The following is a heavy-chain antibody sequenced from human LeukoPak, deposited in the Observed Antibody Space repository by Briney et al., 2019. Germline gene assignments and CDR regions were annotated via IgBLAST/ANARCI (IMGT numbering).Heavy chain of an antibody. CDR3: ARSPDTGTVDY. CDR1: GFTFSSYA. V-gene: IGHV3-7*01. D-gene: IGHD1-1*01. CDR2: IKQDGSEK. Sequence: SGGSLRLSCAASGFTFSSYAMSWVRQAPGKGLEWVANIKQDGSEKYYVDSVKGRFTISRDNARNLLFLQMSNLRDEDTAVYYCARSPDTGTVDYWGQGTLVTVSS. J-gene: IGHJ4*02.